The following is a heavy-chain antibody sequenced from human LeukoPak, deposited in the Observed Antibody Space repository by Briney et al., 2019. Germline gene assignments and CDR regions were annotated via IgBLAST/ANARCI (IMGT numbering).Heavy chain of an antibody. CDR1: GFNFSAHL. J-gene: IGHJ4*02. Sequence: GGSLRLSCTGSGFNFSAHLMTWVRQVPGKGLEWISSVSGGGTDTYYADSVKGRFIVSRDDSKSTLYLVMKGLTVEDTATYFCARDQWFDGFDLWDQGTLATVSS. CDR3: ARDQWFDGFDL. D-gene: IGHD3-22*01. CDR2: VSGGGTDT. V-gene: IGHV3-23*01.